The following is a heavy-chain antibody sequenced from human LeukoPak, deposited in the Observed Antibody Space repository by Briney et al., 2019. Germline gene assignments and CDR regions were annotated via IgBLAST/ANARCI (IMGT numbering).Heavy chain of an antibody. CDR3: ARAGSDSGSYKDAFDI. J-gene: IGHJ3*02. D-gene: IGHD1-26*01. CDR2: INTNTGNP. Sequence: ASVKVSCKASGYTFSSYAMNWVRQALGQGLEWMGWINTNTGNPTYAQDFTGRSVFSLDTSVTTAYLQTSSLKAEDTAVYFCARAGSDSGSYKDAFDIWGQGTMVTVSS. V-gene: IGHV7-4-1*02. CDR1: GYTFSSYA.